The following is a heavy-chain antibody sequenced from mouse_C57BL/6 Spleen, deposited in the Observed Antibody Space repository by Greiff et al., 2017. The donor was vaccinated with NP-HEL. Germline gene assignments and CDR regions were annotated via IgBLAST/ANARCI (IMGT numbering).Heavy chain of an antibody. CDR3: ARRSTMVTTDFDY. J-gene: IGHJ2*01. CDR1: GYSITSGYY. V-gene: IGHV3-6*01. Sequence: VQLQQSGPGLVKPSQSLSLTCSVTGYSITSGYYWNWIRQFPGNKLEWMGYISFDGSNNYNPSLKNRISITRDTSKNQFFLKLNSVTTEDTATYYCARRSTMVTTDFDYWGQGTTLTVSS. D-gene: IGHD2-2*01. CDR2: ISFDGSN.